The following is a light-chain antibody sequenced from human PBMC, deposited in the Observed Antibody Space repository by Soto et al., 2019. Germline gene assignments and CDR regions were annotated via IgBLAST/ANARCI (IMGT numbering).Light chain of an antibody. CDR1: QSISNY. V-gene: IGKV1-39*01. J-gene: IGKJ4*01. CDR2: AAS. CDR3: QLSYGTPLT. Sequence: DMEMTQSPSSLSASVGDRVTITCRASQSISNYLNWYQHKPGKVPKLLIYAASSLQSGVPTRFSGSGSGTNLTLNINSLQPEDFATYYCQLSYGTPLTFGGGTKIEIK.